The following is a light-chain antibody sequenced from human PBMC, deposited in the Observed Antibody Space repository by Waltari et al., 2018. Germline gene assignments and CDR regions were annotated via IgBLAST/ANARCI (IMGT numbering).Light chain of an antibody. CDR3: AAWDDSLKGVL. CDR1: RSTIGNNP. CDR2: ADD. Sequence: QSVLTQTPSVSEAPRQRVTISCSGSRSTIGNNPVNWYQQVPGKAPKLLVFADDLLPSGVSDRFSGSKSGTSASLAISGLRSEDEGVYFCAAWDDSLKGVLFGGGTKLTVL. V-gene: IGLV1-36*01. J-gene: IGLJ2*01.